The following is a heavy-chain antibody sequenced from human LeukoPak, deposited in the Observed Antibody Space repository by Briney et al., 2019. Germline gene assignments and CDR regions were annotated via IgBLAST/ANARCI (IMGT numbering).Heavy chain of an antibody. CDR3: ARGPLGNFDY. J-gene: IGHJ4*02. D-gene: IGHD7-27*01. CDR1: GGSISTYY. CDR2: IYYSGTT. Sequence: SETLSLTCTVSGGSISTYYWSWIRQPPGRGLQWIGYIYYSGTTNYNPSLESRVTISVDTSKNQFSLKLNSVTAADTAVYYCARGPLGNFDYWGQGTLVIVSS. V-gene: IGHV4-59*12.